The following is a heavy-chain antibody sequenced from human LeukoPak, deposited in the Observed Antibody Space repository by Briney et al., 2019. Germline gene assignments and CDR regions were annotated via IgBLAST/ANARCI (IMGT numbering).Heavy chain of an antibody. CDR1: GYSFTTYW. CDR2: IDPIDSYI. J-gene: IGHJ6*02. V-gene: IGHV5-10-1*01. Sequence: GESLKISCKGSGYSFTTYWITWVRQMPGKGLEWMGRIDPIDSYIYYSPSFQGHVTMSVDKSITTVYLLWSSLKASDTAIYYCARLVAAAGNYYGMDVWGQGTTVTVSS. D-gene: IGHD6-13*01. CDR3: ARLVAAAGNYYGMDV.